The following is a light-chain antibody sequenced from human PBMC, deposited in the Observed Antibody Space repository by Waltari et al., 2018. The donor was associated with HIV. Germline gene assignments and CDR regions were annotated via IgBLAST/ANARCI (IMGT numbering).Light chain of an antibody. J-gene: IGLJ3*02. CDR1: GSNIGSRT. CDR3: AAWDDSLSGFV. CDR2: HDH. V-gene: IGLV1-44*01. Sequence: QSVLTQPPSLSAAPGHKLNISCSGGGSNIGSRTVHWYQQLPSRAPKLIIEHDHRRASGVADRFTPSKSGTSASLFISKLQAADEATYYCAAWDDSLSGFVFGGGT.